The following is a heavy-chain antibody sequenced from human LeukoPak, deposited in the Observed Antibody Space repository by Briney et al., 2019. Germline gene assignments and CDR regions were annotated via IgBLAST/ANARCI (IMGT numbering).Heavy chain of an antibody. V-gene: IGHV1-24*01. J-gene: IGHJ4*02. CDR3: ASEGMYYYDSTDYYTDY. CDR1: GYTLTELS. CDR2: FDPEDGET. D-gene: IGHD3-22*01. Sequence: ASVKVSCKVSGYTLTELSMHWVRQAPGKGLGWMGGFDPEDGETIYAQKFQARVTMTRDTSTSTVYMELSSLRSDDTAVYYCASEGMYYYDSTDYYTDYWGQGTLVTVSS.